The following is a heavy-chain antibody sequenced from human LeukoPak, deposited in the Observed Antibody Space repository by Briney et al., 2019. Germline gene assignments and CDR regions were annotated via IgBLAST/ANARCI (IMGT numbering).Heavy chain of an antibody. Sequence: GGSLRLSCAASGFTFSSYATSWVRQAPGKGLEWVSAISGSGGSTYYADSVKGRFTISRDNSKNTLYLQMNSLRAEDTAVYYCAKDLVFGSNPPWDYYMDVWGKGTTVTVSS. CDR1: GFTFSSYA. V-gene: IGHV3-23*01. J-gene: IGHJ6*03. D-gene: IGHD3-3*01. CDR2: ISGSGGST. CDR3: AKDLVFGSNPPWDYYMDV.